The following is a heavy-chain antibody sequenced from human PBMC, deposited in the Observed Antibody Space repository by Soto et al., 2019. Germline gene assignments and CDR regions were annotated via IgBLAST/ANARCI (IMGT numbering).Heavy chain of an antibody. CDR2: IRSKAYGGTT. CDR3: KSEEEVEYYYSFTAV. Sequence: GDYGSRRFLKKPRKGLEWVGFIRSKAYGGTTEYAASVKGRFTISRDDSKSIAYLQMNSLKTEDTAVYYCKSEEEVEYYYSFTAVWRNGTTVPVS. CDR1: GDYG. D-gene: IGHD2-15*01. V-gene: IGHV3-49*03. J-gene: IGHJ6*03.